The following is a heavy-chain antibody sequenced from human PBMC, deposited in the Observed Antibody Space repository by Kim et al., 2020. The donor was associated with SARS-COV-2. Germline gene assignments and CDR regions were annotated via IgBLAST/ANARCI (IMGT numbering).Heavy chain of an antibody. CDR2: T. D-gene: IGHD3-10*01. V-gene: IGHV3-23*01. J-gene: IGHJ4*02. CDR3: AKFGGRLADFDY. Sequence: TYYAEPVKGRFTISRDNSKNTLYLQMNSLRAEDTAVYYCAKFGGRLADFDYWGQGTLVTVSS.